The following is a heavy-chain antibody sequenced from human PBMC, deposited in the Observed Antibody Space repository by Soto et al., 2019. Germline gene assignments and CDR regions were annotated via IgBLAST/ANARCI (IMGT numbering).Heavy chain of an antibody. Sequence: GESLKISCKGSGYIFLNYWIGWVRQMPGKDLEWMGIIYPGDSDTRYSPSFQGQVTISADKSISTAYLQWSSLKASDTAMYYCARVEMDTIQVYFDYCRQGTLVTVSS. CDR1: GYIFLNYW. J-gene: IGHJ4*02. CDR2: IYPGDSDT. CDR3: ARVEMDTIQVYFDY. D-gene: IGHD5-18*01. V-gene: IGHV5-51*01.